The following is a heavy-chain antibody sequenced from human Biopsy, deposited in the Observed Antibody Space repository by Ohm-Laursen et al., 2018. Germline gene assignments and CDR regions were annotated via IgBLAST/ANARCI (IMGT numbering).Heavy chain of an antibody. J-gene: IGHJ4*02. V-gene: IGHV4-39*01. CDR1: GGSISSRNHY. Sequence: SDTLSLTCSVSGGSISSRNHYWGWLRQPPGKGLEWIGHVYYSGSTFYNSSLESRVTVSVDTSKNQFHLRLTSMSASDTAAYYCARHSLDDFWSGAHYYFDYWGLGTLVTVSS. D-gene: IGHD3-3*01. CDR2: VYYSGST. CDR3: ARHSLDDFWSGAHYYFDY.